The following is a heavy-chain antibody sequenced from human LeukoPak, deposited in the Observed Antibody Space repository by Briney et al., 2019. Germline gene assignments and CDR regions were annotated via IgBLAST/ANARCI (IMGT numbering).Heavy chain of an antibody. J-gene: IGHJ4*02. Sequence: GESLKISCKGSGYSFTSYWIGWVRQVPGKGLEWMGIIYPGDSDTRYSPSFQGQVTISADKSISTAYLQWSSLRASDAAMYYCARHYCSGGSCYYGYDYWGQGTLVTVSS. D-gene: IGHD2-15*01. CDR2: IYPGDSDT. V-gene: IGHV5-51*01. CDR1: GYSFTSYW. CDR3: ARHYCSGGSCYYGYDY.